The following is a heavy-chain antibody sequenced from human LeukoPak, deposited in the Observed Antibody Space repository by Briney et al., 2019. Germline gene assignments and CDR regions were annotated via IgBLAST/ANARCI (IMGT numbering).Heavy chain of an antibody. V-gene: IGHV4-34*01. CDR1: GGSFSGYY. CDR3: ARGGYCSSTSRYMAVWFDP. CDR2: INHSGST. D-gene: IGHD2-2*02. Sequence: SETLSLTCAVYGGSFSGYYWSWIRQPPGKGLEWIGEINHSGSTNYNPSLKSRVTISVDTSKNQFSLKLSSVTAADTAVYYCARGGYCSSTSRYMAVWFDPWGQGTLVTVSS. J-gene: IGHJ5*02.